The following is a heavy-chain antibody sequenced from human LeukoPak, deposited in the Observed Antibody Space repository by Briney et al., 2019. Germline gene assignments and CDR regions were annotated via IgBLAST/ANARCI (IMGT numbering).Heavy chain of an antibody. Sequence: GGSLRLSCAASGFTFSNYWMHWVRQAPGKGLEWVANIKQDGSESYYVDSVKGRFTISRDNAKNSLYLQMSSLRAEDTAVYYCARSSGWVSDYWGQGILVTVSP. CDR3: ARSSGWVSDY. V-gene: IGHV3-7*03. J-gene: IGHJ4*02. CDR2: IKQDGSES. CDR1: GFTFSNYW. D-gene: IGHD6-19*01.